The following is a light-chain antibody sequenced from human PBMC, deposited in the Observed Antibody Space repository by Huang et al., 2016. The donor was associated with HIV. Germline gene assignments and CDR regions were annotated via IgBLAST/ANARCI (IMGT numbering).Light chain of an antibody. CDR1: QSVLYSSNNKDY. CDR2: WAS. J-gene: IGKJ1*01. Sequence: DIVMTQSPDSLAVSLGERATINCRSSQSVLYSSNNKDYLAWYQQEPGQPPNLLIYWASTRESGVPDRFSGSGSGTDFTLTISSLQAEDVAVYYCQQYYRTPLTFGQGTKVEI. V-gene: IGKV4-1*01. CDR3: QQYYRTPLT.